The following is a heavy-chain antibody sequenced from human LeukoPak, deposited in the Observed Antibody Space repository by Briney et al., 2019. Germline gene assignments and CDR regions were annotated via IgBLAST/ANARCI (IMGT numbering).Heavy chain of an antibody. J-gene: IGHJ4*02. CDR2: MNPNSGNT. D-gene: IGHD2-2*01. Sequence: ASVKVSCKASGYTFTSYDINWVQQATGQGLEWMGWMNPNSGNTGYAQKFQGRVTMTRNTSISTAYMELSSLRSEDTAVYYCARGREVPAAHNDYWGQGTLVTVSP. V-gene: IGHV1-8*01. CDR3: ARGREVPAAHNDY. CDR1: GYTFTSYD.